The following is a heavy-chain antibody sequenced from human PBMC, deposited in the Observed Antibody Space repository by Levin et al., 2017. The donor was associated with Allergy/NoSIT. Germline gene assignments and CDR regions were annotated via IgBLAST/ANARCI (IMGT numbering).Heavy chain of an antibody. V-gene: IGHV3-30-3*01. Sequence: GGSLRLSCAASGFTFSSYAMHWVRQAPGKGLEWVAVISYDGSNKYYADSVKGRFTISRDNSKNTLYLQMNSLRAEDTAVYYCAREGCSSTSCSFYYYGMDVWGQGTTVTVSS. CDR3: AREGCSSTSCSFYYYGMDV. CDR1: GFTFSSYA. J-gene: IGHJ6*02. D-gene: IGHD2-2*01. CDR2: ISYDGSNK.